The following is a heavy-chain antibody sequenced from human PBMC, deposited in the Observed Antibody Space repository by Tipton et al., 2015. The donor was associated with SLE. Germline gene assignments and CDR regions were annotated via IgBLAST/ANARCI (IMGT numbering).Heavy chain of an antibody. CDR2: IYYSGST. CDR3: ARGMVRDSDWPQFDY. CDR1: GGSFSTYY. D-gene: IGHD3-9*01. Sequence: LRLSCTVSGGSFSTYYWSWLRQPPGKGLEWVGYIYYSGSTYYNPSLKSRVTISIDTSKIQFSLKLRSVTAADTAVYYCARGMVRDSDWPQFDYWGQGTLVTVSS. V-gene: IGHV4-59*12. J-gene: IGHJ4*02.